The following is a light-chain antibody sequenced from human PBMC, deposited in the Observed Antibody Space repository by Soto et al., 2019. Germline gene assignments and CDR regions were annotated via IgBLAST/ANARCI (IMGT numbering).Light chain of an antibody. CDR2: STS. Sequence: IVLTQSPGTLSLSPGERATLSCRASQSISSAFFAWYQQKPGLPPRLLIYSTSSRASGVQDRFSGSGSGTDFTLSISRVEPEDSAVYYCQQYSPSPSYTFGQGTKLAIK. J-gene: IGKJ2*01. V-gene: IGKV3-20*01. CDR3: QQYSPSPSYT. CDR1: QSISSAF.